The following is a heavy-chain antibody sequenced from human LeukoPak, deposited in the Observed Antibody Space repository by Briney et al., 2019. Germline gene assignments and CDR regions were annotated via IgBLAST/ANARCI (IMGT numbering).Heavy chain of an antibody. CDR3: ARAGQYSSGWLGLADFDY. J-gene: IGHJ4*02. CDR1: GFTFSSYW. V-gene: IGHV3-7*01. D-gene: IGHD6-19*01. CDR2: IKQDGSEK. Sequence: PGGSLRLSCAASGFTFSSYWMSWVRQAPGKGLEWVANIKQDGSEKYYVDSVKGRFTISRDNAKNSLYLQMNSLRAEDTAVYYCARAGQYSSGWLGLADFDYWGQGTLVTVSS.